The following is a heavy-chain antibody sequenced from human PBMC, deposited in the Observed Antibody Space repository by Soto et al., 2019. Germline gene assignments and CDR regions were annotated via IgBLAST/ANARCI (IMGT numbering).Heavy chain of an antibody. V-gene: IGHV1-45*02. CDR3: VCLFDSYGLDV. J-gene: IGHJ6*02. D-gene: IGHD3-3*01. Sequence: QVQLAQSGAEVRDTGSSVAGSCKASGYNCTYRYLHWVRQAPGQALEWMGWIPPFNGNTKYAQKFHDRVTCTREGSRSTAYMEMSGLISADTGIYYRVCLFDSYGLDVWGQGTTVTVSS. CDR1: GYNCTYRY. CDR2: IPPFNGNT.